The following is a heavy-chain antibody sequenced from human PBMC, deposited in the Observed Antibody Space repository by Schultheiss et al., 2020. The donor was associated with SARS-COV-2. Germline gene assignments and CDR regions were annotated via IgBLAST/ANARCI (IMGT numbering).Heavy chain of an antibody. CDR2: IYHSGST. Sequence: SETLSLTCAVSGGSISSGGYSWSWIRQPPGKGLEWIGYIYHSGSTYYNPSLKSRVTISVDTSKNQFSLKLSSVTAADTAVYYCARWELRNGLDYWGQGTLVTVSS. CDR1: GGSISSGGYS. V-gene: IGHV4-30-2*05. CDR3: ARWELRNGLDY. J-gene: IGHJ4*02. D-gene: IGHD1-26*01.